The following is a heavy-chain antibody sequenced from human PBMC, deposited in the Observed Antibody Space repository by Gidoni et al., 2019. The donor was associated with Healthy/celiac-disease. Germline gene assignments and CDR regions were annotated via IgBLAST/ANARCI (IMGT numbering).Heavy chain of an antibody. CDR1: GFTFSSYG. Sequence: QVPLVDSGGGVVQPGMSLRLSCPASGFTFSSYGMHWVGQAPGKGLEWVAVISYDGSNKYYADSVKGRFTISRDNSKNTLYLQMNSLRAEDTAVYYCAKTHLRSYYYMDVWGKGTTVTVSS. CDR2: ISYDGSNK. D-gene: IGHD4-17*01. J-gene: IGHJ6*03. V-gene: IGHV3-30*18. CDR3: AKTHLRSYYYMDV.